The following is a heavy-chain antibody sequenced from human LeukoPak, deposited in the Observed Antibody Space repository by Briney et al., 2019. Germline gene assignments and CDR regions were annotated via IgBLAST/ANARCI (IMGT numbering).Heavy chain of an antibody. Sequence: PGGSLRLSCAASGFTLRDYYMSWIRQAPGKGLEWVSYILGSSSTIFYADSVKGRFTISRDNAKNTLYLQMNSLRVEDTAVYYCARGGPAAGLSDFDYWGQGTLVTVSS. CDR2: ILGSSSTI. D-gene: IGHD6-13*01. CDR3: ARGGPAAGLSDFDY. J-gene: IGHJ4*02. CDR1: GFTLRDYY. V-gene: IGHV3-11*04.